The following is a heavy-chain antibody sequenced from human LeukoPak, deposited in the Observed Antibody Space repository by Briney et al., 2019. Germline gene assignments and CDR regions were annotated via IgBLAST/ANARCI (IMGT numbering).Heavy chain of an antibody. CDR3: ARLRSGGRGIYWFDP. J-gene: IGHJ5*02. CDR2: INPIFETG. D-gene: IGHD3-16*01. Sequence: SVKVSCKASGGTFSRYPVSWVRQAPGQGLEWMGAINPIFETGNYSQRFQGRVTITADESTSTVYMEINNLKSEDTAVYYCARLRSGGRGIYWFDPWGQGTLITVSS. CDR1: GGTFSRYP. V-gene: IGHV1-69*13.